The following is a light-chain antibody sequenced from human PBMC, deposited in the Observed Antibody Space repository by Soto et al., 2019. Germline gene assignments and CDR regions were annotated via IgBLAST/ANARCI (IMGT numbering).Light chain of an antibody. CDR3: QQRSNWPRWT. Sequence: EIVLTQSPATLSLSPGERATLSCRASQSVSNQLAWYQQKPGQAPRLLIYDASNRATGIPARFRGSGSGTDFTLTISSLEPEDFAVYYCQQRSNWPRWTFGQGTKVDIK. CDR1: QSVSNQ. V-gene: IGKV3-11*01. J-gene: IGKJ1*01. CDR2: DAS.